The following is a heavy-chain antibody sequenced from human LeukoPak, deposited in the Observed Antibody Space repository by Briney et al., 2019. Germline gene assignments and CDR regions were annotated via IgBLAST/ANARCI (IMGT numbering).Heavy chain of an antibody. V-gene: IGHV3-33*01. CDR1: GFTFSSYG. CDR2: IWYDGSNK. J-gene: IGHJ5*02. D-gene: IGHD4-17*01. Sequence: GGSLRLSCAASGFTFSSYGMHWVRQAPGKGLEWVAVIWYDGSNKYYADSVKGRFTISRDNAKTSLYLQMNSLRAEDTAVYYCARDGRGASTQYNWFDPWGQGTLVTVSS. CDR3: ARDGRGASTQYNWFDP.